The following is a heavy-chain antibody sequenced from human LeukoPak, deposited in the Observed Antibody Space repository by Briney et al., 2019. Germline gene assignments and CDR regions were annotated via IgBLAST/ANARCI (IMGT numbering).Heavy chain of an antibody. V-gene: IGHV4-34*01. Sequence: SETLSLTCAVYGGSFSGYYWSWIRQPPGKGLEWIGEINHSGSTNYNPSLKSRVTISVDTSKNRFSLKLSSVTAADTAVYYCARHVRRDLYYYGSGGAFDPWGQGTLVTVSS. CDR2: INHSGST. D-gene: IGHD3-10*01. CDR1: GGSFSGYY. J-gene: IGHJ5*02. CDR3: ARHVRRDLYYYGSGGAFDP.